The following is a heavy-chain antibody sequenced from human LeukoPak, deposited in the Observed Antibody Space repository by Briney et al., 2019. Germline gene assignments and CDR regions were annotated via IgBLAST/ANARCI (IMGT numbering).Heavy chain of an antibody. CDR2: ISSSGSTI. CDR3: ARDSPRITIFGVVIGYFDY. CDR1: GFTFSDYY. V-gene: IGHV3-11*01. D-gene: IGHD3-3*01. J-gene: IGHJ4*02. Sequence: PGGSLRLSCAASGFTFSDYYMSWIRQAPGKGLEWVSYISSSGSTIYYADSVKGRFTISRDNAKNSLYLQMNSLRAEDTAVYYCARDSPRITIFGVVIGYFDYWGQGTLVTVSS.